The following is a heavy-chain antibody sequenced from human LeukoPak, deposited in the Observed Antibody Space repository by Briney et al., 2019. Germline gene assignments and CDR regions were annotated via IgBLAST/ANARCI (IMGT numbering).Heavy chain of an antibody. D-gene: IGHD1-26*01. CDR2: IYYNGNT. CDR3: VKSGGYGLIDG. CDR1: VDSIHSSSSY. Sequence: SETLSLTCIVSVDSIHSSSSYWSWIRQPPGKGLEWLASIYYNGNTYYNPSLNSRHTISVDTSKNQFSLRLISVTAADTAMYYCVKSGGYGLIDGWGPGTLLTVS. J-gene: IGHJ4*02. V-gene: IGHV4-39*01.